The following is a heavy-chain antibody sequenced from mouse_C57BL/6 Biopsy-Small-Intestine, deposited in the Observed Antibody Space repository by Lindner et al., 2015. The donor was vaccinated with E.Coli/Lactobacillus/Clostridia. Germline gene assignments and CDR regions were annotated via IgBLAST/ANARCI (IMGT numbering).Heavy chain of an antibody. CDR1: GYTFTTYW. V-gene: IGHV1-7*01. J-gene: IGHJ3*01. CDR2: IDPSGDYT. D-gene: IGHD2-3*01. CDR3: ARGGFYDSNVFAY. Sequence: VQLQESGAELAKPGASVKLSCKASGYTFTTYWMHWVKQRPGQGLEWIGYIDPSGDYTKYNQNFKDKAALTADKSSSTAYMQLSSLTSEDSAVYYCARGGFYDSNVFAYWGQGTLVTVSA.